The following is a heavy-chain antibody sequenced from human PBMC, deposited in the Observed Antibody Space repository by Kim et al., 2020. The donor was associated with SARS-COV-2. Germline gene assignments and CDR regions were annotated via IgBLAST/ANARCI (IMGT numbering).Heavy chain of an antibody. CDR3: ARDGGGGDILTGYYFDAFDI. J-gene: IGHJ3*02. V-gene: IGHV4-59*01. CDR1: GGSISNYY. D-gene: IGHD3-9*01. CDR2: LYYSGST. Sequence: SETLSLTCTVSGGSISNYYWSWIRQPPGKGLEWIGYLYYSGSTNYNPSLKSRVTISADTSKNQFSLKLSSVTAADTAVYYCARDGGGGDILTGYYFDAFDIWGQGTRVTVSS.